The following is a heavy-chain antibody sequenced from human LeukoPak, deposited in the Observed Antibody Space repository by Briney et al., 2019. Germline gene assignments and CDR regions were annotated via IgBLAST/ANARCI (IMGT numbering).Heavy chain of an antibody. CDR1: GFIFSDYY. J-gene: IGHJ4*02. V-gene: IGHV3-11*06. Sequence: GGSLRLSCPASGFIFSDYYMSWIRQAPGKGLEWVSYISSSSSYINYADSVKGRFTISRDNAKNSLYLQMNSLRAEDTAVYYCARVSCGDSGYFDYWGQGTLVTVSP. D-gene: IGHD4-17*01. CDR2: ISSSSSYI. CDR3: ARVSCGDSGYFDY.